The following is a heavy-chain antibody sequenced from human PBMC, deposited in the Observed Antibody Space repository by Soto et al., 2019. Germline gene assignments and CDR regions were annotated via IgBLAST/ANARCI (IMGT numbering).Heavy chain of an antibody. CDR2: SSVSGNTI. D-gene: IGHD6-13*01. J-gene: IGHJ4*02. CDR3: ARASYSSSWYFDG. CDR1: GFTFSSYE. V-gene: IGHV3-48*03. Sequence: GGSLRLSCAASGFTFSSYEMNWVRQAPGKGLEWVSYSSVSGNTIYYADSVKGRFTISRDNAKNSLYLQVNSLRAEDTAVYYCARASYSSSWYFDGWGQGTLVTVSS.